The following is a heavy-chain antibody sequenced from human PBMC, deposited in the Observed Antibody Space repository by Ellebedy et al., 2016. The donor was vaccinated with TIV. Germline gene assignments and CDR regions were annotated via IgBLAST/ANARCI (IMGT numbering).Heavy chain of an antibody. Sequence: MPGGSLRLSCAVSGGSISSSNWWNWVRQAPGKGLEWIGEVHPSGITNYNPSLKSRVTISVDRSKNQFSLKLNSVTAADTALYYCARDAHLTAYWGQGTLVTVSS. CDR1: GGSISSSNW. V-gene: IGHV4-4*02. D-gene: IGHD1-20*01. CDR3: ARDAHLTAY. CDR2: VHPSGIT. J-gene: IGHJ4*02.